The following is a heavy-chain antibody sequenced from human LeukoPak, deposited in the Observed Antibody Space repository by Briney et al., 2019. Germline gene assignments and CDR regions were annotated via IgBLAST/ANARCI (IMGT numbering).Heavy chain of an antibody. J-gene: IGHJ6*02. CDR1: GTSIYSYH. CDR3: ARNLWSGYYLEDV. V-gene: IGHV4-4*07. D-gene: IGHD3-3*01. Sequence: SETLSLTCTVSGTSIYSYHWGWIRQPAGKGLEWIGRIYSSGNTNYNPSLKSRVTMSVDTSENQFSLKVTSVTAADTAVYYCARNLWSGYYLEDVWGQGTTVTVSS. CDR2: IYSSGNT.